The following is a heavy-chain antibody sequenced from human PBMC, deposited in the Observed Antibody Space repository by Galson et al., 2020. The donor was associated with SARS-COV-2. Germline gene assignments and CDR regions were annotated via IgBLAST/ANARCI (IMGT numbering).Heavy chain of an antibody. CDR2: IWYDGSNK. CDR3: ARDLGDSSSWYENWFDP. J-gene: IGHJ5*02. CDR1: GFTFSSYG. V-gene: IGHV3-33*01. D-gene: IGHD6-13*01. Sequence: LSCAASGFTFSSYGMHWVRQAPGKGLEWVAVIWYDGSNKYYADSVKGRFTISRDNSKNTLYLQMNSLRAEDTAVYYCARDLGDSSSWYENWFDPWGQGTLVTVSS.